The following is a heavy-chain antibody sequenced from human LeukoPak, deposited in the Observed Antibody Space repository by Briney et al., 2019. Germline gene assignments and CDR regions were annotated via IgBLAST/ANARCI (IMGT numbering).Heavy chain of an antibody. D-gene: IGHD1-14*01. CDR2: TYSDGNT. J-gene: IGHJ3*02. V-gene: IGHV3-53*01. Sequence: LPGGSLRLSCAASGFTVSNNYMSWVRQAPGKGLEWVSITYSDGNTNYAVSVKGRFTISRDTSQNTLSLQMNSLRAEDTAVYYCVRKNQDFNAAFDIWGQGTVVTVSS. CDR1: GFTVSNNY. CDR3: VRKNQDFNAAFDI.